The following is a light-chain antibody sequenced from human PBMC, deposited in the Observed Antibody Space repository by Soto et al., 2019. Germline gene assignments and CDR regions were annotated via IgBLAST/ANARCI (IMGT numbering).Light chain of an antibody. Sequence: EIVMTQSPATLSVSPGERATLFCRASQSVSRNLAWYQQKPGQAPRLLIYDASSRATGIPDRFSGGGSGTDFTLTISRLAPEDFAVYYCHQYSSSPRTFGQGTKVDIK. J-gene: IGKJ1*01. V-gene: IGKV3-20*01. CDR3: HQYSSSPRT. CDR2: DAS. CDR1: QSVSRN.